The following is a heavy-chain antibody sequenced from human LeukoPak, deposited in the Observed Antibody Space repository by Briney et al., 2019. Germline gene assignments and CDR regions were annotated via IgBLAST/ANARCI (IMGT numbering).Heavy chain of an antibody. CDR3: ARDLGIAEATVPLLYGMDV. CDR1: GFTFSSSA. J-gene: IGHJ6*02. D-gene: IGHD6-25*01. Sequence: PGGSLRLSCAASGFTFSSSAMSWVRQAPGKGLEWVSAISNNGGYTYYADSVKGRFTISRDNSKNTLYLQMNSLRAEDTAVYYCARDLGIAEATVPLLYGMDVWGQGTTVTVSS. CDR2: ISNNGGYT. V-gene: IGHV3-23*01.